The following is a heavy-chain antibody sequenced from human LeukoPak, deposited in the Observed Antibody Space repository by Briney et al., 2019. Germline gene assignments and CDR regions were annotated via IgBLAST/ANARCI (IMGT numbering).Heavy chain of an antibody. CDR2: FDPEDGET. V-gene: IGHV1-24*01. CDR1: GHTLTELS. CDR3: AKLTTGRGSYYFDY. Sequence: GASVKVSCKVSGHTLTELSMHWVRQAPGKGLEWMGGFDPEDGETIYAQKFQGRVTMTEDTSTDTAYMELSSLRSEDTAVYYCAKLTTGRGSYYFDYWGQGTLVTVSS. D-gene: IGHD1-1*01. J-gene: IGHJ4*02.